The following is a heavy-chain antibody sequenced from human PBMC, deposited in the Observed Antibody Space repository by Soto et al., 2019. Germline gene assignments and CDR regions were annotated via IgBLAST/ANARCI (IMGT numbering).Heavy chain of an antibody. D-gene: IGHD4-17*01. CDR1: GGSFSGYY. V-gene: IGHV4-34*01. CDR2: INHSGRT. J-gene: IGHJ6*02. CDR3: ARGLFDYGDPMYYYGMDV. Sequence: SETLSLTCAVYGGSFSGYYWSWIRQPPGKGLEWIGEINHSGRTNYHPSLKSRVTISVDTSKNQFSLKLSSVTAADTAVYYCARGLFDYGDPMYYYGMDVWGQGTTVTVSS.